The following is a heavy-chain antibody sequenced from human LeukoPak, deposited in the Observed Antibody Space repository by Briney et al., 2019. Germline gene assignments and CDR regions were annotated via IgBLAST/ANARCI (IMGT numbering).Heavy chain of an antibody. Sequence: PSETLSLTCTVSGVSISGQYWSLVRQPPGKGLEWIGYIYYTGITKYNPSLKSRVTISVDTSKNQFSLRLTSVTAADTAVYYCARVSFHYHSGNYGWYFDSWGQGTLVTVSS. CDR3: ARVSFHYHSGNYGWYFDS. CDR2: IYYTGIT. CDR1: GVSISGQY. D-gene: IGHD3-10*01. J-gene: IGHJ4*02. V-gene: IGHV4-59*11.